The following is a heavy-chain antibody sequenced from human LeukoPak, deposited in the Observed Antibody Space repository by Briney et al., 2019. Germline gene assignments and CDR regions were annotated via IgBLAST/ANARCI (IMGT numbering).Heavy chain of an antibody. CDR2: IRQDGSEN. CDR3: ATYWRHPDWLLPGI. D-gene: IGHD3-9*01. V-gene: IGHV3-7*05. CDR1: GFTFGDYW. Sequence: GGSLRLSCAASGFTFGDYWMTWVRQAPGKGLEGVANIRQDGSENHYVDSVKGRFTISRDNAKNSLYLQMNSLRAEDTAVYYCATYWRHPDWLLPGIWGPGTMVIVSS. J-gene: IGHJ3*02.